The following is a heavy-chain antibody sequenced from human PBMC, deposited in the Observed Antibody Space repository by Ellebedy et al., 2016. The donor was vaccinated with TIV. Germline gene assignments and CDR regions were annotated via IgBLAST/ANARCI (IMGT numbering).Heavy chain of an antibody. J-gene: IGHJ4*02. CDR2: ISYDGSNK. D-gene: IGHD6-13*01. V-gene: IGHV3-30*18. CDR1: GFTFSSYG. CDR3: AKDNEDSSSWYPQIMGY. Sequence: GGSLRLSXAASGFTFSSYGMHWVRQAPGKGLEWVAVISYDGSNKYYADSVKGRFTISRDNSKNTLYLQMNSLRAEDTAVYYCAKDNEDSSSWYPQIMGYWGQGTLVTVSS.